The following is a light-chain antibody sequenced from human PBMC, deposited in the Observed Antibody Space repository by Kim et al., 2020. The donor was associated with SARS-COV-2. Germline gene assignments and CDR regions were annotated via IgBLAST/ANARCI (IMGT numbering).Light chain of an antibody. CDR2: STN. Sequence: QTVVTQEPSFSVSPGGTVTLTCGLSSGSVSTSYYPSWYQRTPGQAPRTLIYSTNTRSSGVPDRFSGSILGNKAALTITGAQADDESDYYCVLYMGSGINWVFGGGTQLTVL. V-gene: IGLV8-61*01. CDR3: VLYMGSGINWV. J-gene: IGLJ3*02. CDR1: SGSVSTSYY.